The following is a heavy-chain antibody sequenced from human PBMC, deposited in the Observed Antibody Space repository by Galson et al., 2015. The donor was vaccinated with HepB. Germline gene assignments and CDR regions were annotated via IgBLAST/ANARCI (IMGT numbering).Heavy chain of an antibody. CDR2: IVVGSGNT. D-gene: IGHD3-22*01. Sequence: SVKVSCKASGFTFTSSAMQWVRQARGQRLEWIGWIVVGSGNTNYAQKFQERVTITRDMSTSTAYMELSSLRSEDTAVYYCAAGYYDSSGPRFWGQGTMVTVSS. V-gene: IGHV1-58*02. J-gene: IGHJ3*01. CDR1: GFTFTSSA. CDR3: AAGYYDSSGPRF.